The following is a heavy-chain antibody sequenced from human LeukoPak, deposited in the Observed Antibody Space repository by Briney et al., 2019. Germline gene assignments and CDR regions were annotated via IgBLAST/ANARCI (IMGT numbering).Heavy chain of an antibody. CDR2: IWYDGSNK. V-gene: IGHV3-33*08. Sequence: GGSLRLSCAASGFMVSSYGMHWVRQAPGKGLEWVAVIWYDGSNKYYADSVKGRFTISRDNSKNTLYLQMNSLRAEDTAVYYCARPTYSGSYYWFDYWGQGTLVTVSS. D-gene: IGHD1-26*01. CDR1: GFMVSSYG. CDR3: ARPTYSGSYYWFDY. J-gene: IGHJ4*02.